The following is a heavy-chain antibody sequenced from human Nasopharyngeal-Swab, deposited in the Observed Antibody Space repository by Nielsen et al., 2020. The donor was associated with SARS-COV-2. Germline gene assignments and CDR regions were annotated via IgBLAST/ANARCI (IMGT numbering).Heavy chain of an antibody. V-gene: IGHV1-3*01. J-gene: IGHJ4*02. D-gene: IGHD6-19*01. CDR2: INAGKGNT. CDR1: GYTLSNYA. Sequence: ASVKVSCKASGYTLSNYAMYWVRQAPGQRPEFMGWINAGKGNTNYSQRFQGRVRISRDTSANTVYMELNRLRSEDTAVYYCARVPAVAASRIDYWGQGTLVTVSS. CDR3: ARVPAVAASRIDY.